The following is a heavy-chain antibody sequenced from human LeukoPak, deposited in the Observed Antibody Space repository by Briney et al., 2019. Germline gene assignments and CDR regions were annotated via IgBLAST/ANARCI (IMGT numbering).Heavy chain of an antibody. J-gene: IGHJ5*01. V-gene: IGHV3-23*01. D-gene: IGHD6-13*01. CDR1: GFTLSSFA. CDR2: ISGSGGST. CDR3: AKVNQYSSSWYGS. Sequence: GGSLRLSCAASGFTLSSFAMSWAGQAPGKGWGWVSAISGSGGSTYYADSVKGRFTISRDNSKNTLYLQMNSLRAEDTAVYYCAKVNQYSSSWYGSWGQGTLVTVSS.